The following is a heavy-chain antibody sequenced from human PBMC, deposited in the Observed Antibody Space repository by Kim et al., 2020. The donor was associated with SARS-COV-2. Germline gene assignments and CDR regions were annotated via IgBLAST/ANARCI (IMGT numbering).Heavy chain of an antibody. V-gene: IGHV4-38-2*02. J-gene: IGHJ5*02. CDR3: ARALVRGVIQLGFDP. D-gene: IGHD3-10*01. CDR1: GYSISSGYY. Sequence: SETLSLTCTVSGYSISSGYYWGWIRQPPGKGLEWIGSIYHSGSTYYNPSLKSRVTISVDTSKNQFSLKLSSVTAADTAVYYCARALVRGVIQLGFDPWGQGTLVTVSS. CDR2: IYHSGST.